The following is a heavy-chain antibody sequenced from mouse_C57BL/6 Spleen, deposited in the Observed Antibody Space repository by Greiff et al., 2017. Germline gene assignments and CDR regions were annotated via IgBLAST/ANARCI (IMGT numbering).Heavy chain of an antibody. D-gene: IGHD1-1*02. CDR2: IYPGDGDT. CDR3: ARRLFYYFDY. CDR1: GYAFSSSW. J-gene: IGHJ2*01. Sequence: QVQLKESGPELVKPGASVKISCKASGYAFSSSWMNWVKQRPGKGLEWIGRIYPGDGDTNYNGKFKGKATLTADKSSSTAYMQLSSLTSEDSAVYFCARRLFYYFDYWGQGTTLTVSS. V-gene: IGHV1-82*01.